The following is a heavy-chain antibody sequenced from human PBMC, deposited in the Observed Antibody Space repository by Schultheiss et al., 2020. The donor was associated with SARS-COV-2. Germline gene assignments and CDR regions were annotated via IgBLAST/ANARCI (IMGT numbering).Heavy chain of an antibody. CDR3: ASGGSSWFDP. CDR1: GDSISSSRYY. V-gene: IGHV4-39*07. Sequence: SETLSLTCAVSGDSISSSRYYWGWIRQPPGKGLEWIGNIYYSGRTYYNPSLKSRVTISMDTSKNQFSLRVSSVTAADTAVYYCASGGSSWFDPWGQGTLVTVS. J-gene: IGHJ5*02. CDR2: IYYSGRT.